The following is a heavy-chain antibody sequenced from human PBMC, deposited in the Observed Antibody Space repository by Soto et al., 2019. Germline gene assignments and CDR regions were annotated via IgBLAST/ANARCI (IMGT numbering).Heavy chain of an antibody. CDR3: EKELYDIVVVVAATSVFDY. V-gene: IGHV3-30*18. Sequence: GGSLRLSCAASGFTFSSYGMHWVRQAPGKXLEWVAVISYDGSNKYYADSVKGRFTISRDNSKNTLYLQMNSLRAEDTAVYYCEKELYDIVVVVAATSVFDYWGQGTLVTVSS. J-gene: IGHJ4*02. CDR2: ISYDGSNK. D-gene: IGHD2-15*01. CDR1: GFTFSSYG.